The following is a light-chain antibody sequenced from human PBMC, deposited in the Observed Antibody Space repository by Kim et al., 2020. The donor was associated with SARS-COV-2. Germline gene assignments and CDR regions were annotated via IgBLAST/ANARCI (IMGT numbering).Light chain of an antibody. V-gene: IGLV9-49*01. CDR3: GADHGSGSNFVWV. CDR2: VGTGGIVG. J-gene: IGLJ3*02. Sequence: TLSSGYSNYKVDWYQQGPGKGPRFVMRVGTGGIVGSKGDGIPDRFSVLGSGLNRYLTIKNIQEEDESDYHCGADHGSGSNFVWVFGGGTQLTVL. CDR1: SGYSNYK.